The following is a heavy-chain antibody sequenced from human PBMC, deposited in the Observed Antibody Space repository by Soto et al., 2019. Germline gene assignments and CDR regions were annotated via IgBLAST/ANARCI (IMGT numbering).Heavy chain of an antibody. V-gene: IGHV3-74*01. CDR2: INNDGSST. CDR1: GFTLNNYW. D-gene: IGHD3-16*01. Sequence: GGSLRLSCAASGFTLNNYWMHWVREAPGKGLVWVSRINNDGSSTAYADPVKGRFTISRDNAKNTLYLQMNSLRAEDTAIYYCARDLGGHDYWGQGTMVTVS. CDR3: ARDLGGHDY. J-gene: IGHJ4*02.